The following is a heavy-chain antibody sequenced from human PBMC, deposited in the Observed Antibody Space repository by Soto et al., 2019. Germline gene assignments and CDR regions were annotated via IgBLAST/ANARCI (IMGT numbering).Heavy chain of an antibody. J-gene: IGHJ5*02. CDR2: IYYSGST. CDR3: ARVGHYYDSRARPYNCFEP. D-gene: IGHD3-22*01. V-gene: IGHV4-39*01. Sequence: SETLSLTCTVSGGSISSSSYYWGWIRQPPGKGLEWIGSIYYSGSTYYNPSLKSRVTISVDTSKNQFSLKLSSVTAADTAVYYCARVGHYYDSRARPYNCFEPWGKGTLATV. CDR1: GGSISSSSYY.